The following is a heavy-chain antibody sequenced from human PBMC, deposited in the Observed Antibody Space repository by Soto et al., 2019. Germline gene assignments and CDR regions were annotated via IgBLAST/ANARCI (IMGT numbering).Heavy chain of an antibody. D-gene: IGHD2-15*01. CDR2: ISYDGSHK. CDR1: GFTFSNYG. Sequence: QVQLVESGGGVVQPGRSLRLSCAGSGFTFSNYGLHWFRQAPGKVLEWVAVISYDGSHKYYADSVKGRFTISRDNSNNMLYLQMDSLRAEDTAVYYCAKDGAPRYCGRSRCPPAGAYWGQGTLVTVSS. V-gene: IGHV3-30*18. CDR3: AKDGAPRYCGRSRCPPAGAY. J-gene: IGHJ4*02.